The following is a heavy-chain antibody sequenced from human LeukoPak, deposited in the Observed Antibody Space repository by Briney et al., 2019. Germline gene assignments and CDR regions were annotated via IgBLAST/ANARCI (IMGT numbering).Heavy chain of an antibody. CDR2: VYYSGNT. J-gene: IGHJ4*02. CDR3: ARGLQPGYFDY. D-gene: IGHD5-24*01. V-gene: IGHV4-39*07. Sequence: PSETLSLTCTVSGGSISSSTYYWGWIRQPPGKGLEWIGSVYYSGNTYYNPSLKSRVTISVDTSKNQFSLKLSSVTAADTAVYYCARGLQPGYFDYWGQGTLVTVSS. CDR1: GGSISSSTYY.